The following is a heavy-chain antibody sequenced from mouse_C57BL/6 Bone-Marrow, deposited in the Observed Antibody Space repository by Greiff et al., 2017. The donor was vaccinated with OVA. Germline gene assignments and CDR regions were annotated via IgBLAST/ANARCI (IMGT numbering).Heavy chain of an antibody. Sequence: EVQRVESGGGLVKPGGSLKLSCAASGFTFSSYAMSWVRQTPEKRLEWVATISDGGSYTYYPDNVKGRFTISRDNAKNNLYLQMSHLKSEDTAMYYCARAELAWFAYWGQGTLVTVSA. CDR3: ARAELAWFAY. J-gene: IGHJ3*01. CDR1: GFTFSSYA. CDR2: ISDGGSYT. D-gene: IGHD4-1*01. V-gene: IGHV5-4*01.